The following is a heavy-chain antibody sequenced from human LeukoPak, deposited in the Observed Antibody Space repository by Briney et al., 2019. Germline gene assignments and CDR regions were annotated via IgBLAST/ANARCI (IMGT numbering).Heavy chain of an antibody. J-gene: IGHJ4*02. V-gene: IGHV1-2*02. Sequence: ASVKVSCKASGYTFTGYYMHWVRQAPGQGLEWMGWINPNSGGTIYAQKFQGRVTMTRDTSISTAYMDLSRLRFDDTAMYYCAKGTTVVPNFDYWGQGTLVTVSS. CDR1: GYTFTGYY. CDR2: INPNSGGT. D-gene: IGHD4-11*01. CDR3: AKGTTVVPNFDY.